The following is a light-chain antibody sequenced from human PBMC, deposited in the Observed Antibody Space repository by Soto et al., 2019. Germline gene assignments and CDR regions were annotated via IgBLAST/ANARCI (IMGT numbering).Light chain of an antibody. V-gene: IGLV1-44*01. Sequence: QSVLTQPPSASGTPGQRVTISCSGSYSNIGSRPVNWYQQFPGTAPKLLIYSNNQRPSGVPDRFSGSKSGTSASLAISGLQSEDEADYYCAAWDDSLNVYVFGTGTKVTVL. CDR1: YSNIGSRP. CDR3: AAWDDSLNVYV. CDR2: SNN. J-gene: IGLJ1*01.